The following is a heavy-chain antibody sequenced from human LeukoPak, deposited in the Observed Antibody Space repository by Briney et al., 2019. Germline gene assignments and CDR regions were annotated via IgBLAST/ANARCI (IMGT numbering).Heavy chain of an antibody. D-gene: IGHD3-10*01. CDR3: ARAEYYYGSGSYYDY. V-gene: IGHV2-70*04. CDR1: GFSLSTSGMR. J-gene: IGHJ4*02. CDR2: IDWDDDK. Sequence: SGPTLVHPTQTLTLTCTFSGFSLSTSGMRVSWIRQPPEKALEWLARIDWDDDKFYSTSLKTRLTISKDTSKNQVVLTMTNMDPVDTATYYCARAEYYYGSGSYYDYWGQGTLVTVSS.